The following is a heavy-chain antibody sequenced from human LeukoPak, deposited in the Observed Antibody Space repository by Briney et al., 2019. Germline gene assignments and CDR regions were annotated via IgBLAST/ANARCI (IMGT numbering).Heavy chain of an antibody. Sequence: SETLSLTCTVSGGSISSYYWSWIRQPPGKGLEWIGYIYYNGSTNYTPSLKSRVTISLDTSKNQFSLKLRSVTAADTAVYYCARGYYYGSGSPQFDYWGQGTLVTVSS. V-gene: IGHV4-59*12. CDR3: ARGYYYGSGSPQFDY. J-gene: IGHJ4*02. CDR2: IYYNGST. CDR1: GGSISSYY. D-gene: IGHD3-10*01.